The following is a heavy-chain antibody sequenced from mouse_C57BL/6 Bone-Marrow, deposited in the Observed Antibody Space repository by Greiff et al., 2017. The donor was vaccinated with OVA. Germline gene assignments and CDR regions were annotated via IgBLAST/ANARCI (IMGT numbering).Heavy chain of an antibody. CDR1: GYAFSSSW. Sequence: VKLVESGPELVKPGASVKISCKASGYAFSSSWMNWVKQRPGKGLEWIGRIYPGDGDTNYNGKFKGKATLTADKSSSTAYMQLSSLTSEDSAVYFCARSDYYGSSSYAMDYWGQGTSVTVSS. CDR2: IYPGDGDT. CDR3: ARSDYYGSSSYAMDY. D-gene: IGHD1-1*01. J-gene: IGHJ4*01. V-gene: IGHV1-82*01.